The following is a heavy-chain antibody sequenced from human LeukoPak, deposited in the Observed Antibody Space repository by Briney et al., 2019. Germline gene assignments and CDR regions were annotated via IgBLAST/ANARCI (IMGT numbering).Heavy chain of an antibody. CDR1: GFTFSGYT. Sequence: GGSLRLSCSASGFTFSGYTMHWVRQAPGKGLDYVSGISSNGYGTFYADSVKGRFTISRDNSKNTLYLQMSSLRPEDTAVYYCVNQISGWVYWGQGTLVTVSS. V-gene: IGHV3-64D*06. J-gene: IGHJ4*02. D-gene: IGHD6-19*01. CDR3: VNQISGWVY. CDR2: ISSNGYGT.